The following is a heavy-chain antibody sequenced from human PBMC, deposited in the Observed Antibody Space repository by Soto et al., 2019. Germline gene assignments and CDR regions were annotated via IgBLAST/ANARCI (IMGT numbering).Heavy chain of an antibody. Sequence: PGRSLRLSCAASGFRFSDYSMNWVRQAPGRGLEWVSAISGSGGSTYYADSVKGRFTISRDNSKNTLYLQMNSLRAEDTAVYYCAKLMVKAVEAIFFSFDIWGQGTMVTVSS. CDR2: ISGSGGST. V-gene: IGHV3-23*01. CDR1: GFRFSDYS. J-gene: IGHJ3*02. D-gene: IGHD2-8*01. CDR3: AKLMVKAVEAIFFSFDI.